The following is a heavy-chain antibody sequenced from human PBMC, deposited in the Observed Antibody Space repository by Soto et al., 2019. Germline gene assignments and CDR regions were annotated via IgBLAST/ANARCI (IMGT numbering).Heavy chain of an antibody. D-gene: IGHD6-19*01. J-gene: IGHJ5*02. Sequence: PSETLSLTCAVSGYSISNGYYWGWIRQPPGKGLEWIGSIYHSGSTYYNPSLKSRVTISVDTSKNQFSLKPSSVTAADTAVYYCALHIQWLDEYNWFDPWGQGTLVTVSS. CDR3: ALHIQWLDEYNWFDP. CDR1: GYSISNGYY. V-gene: IGHV4-38-2*01. CDR2: IYHSGST.